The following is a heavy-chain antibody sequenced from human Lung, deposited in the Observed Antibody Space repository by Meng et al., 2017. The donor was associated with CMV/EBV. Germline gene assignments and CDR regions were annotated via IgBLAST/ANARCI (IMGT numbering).Heavy chain of an antibody. Sequence: SSKLWTWVRQVPWKRLEWIGEIYHSRSTNYNTSLKSRVTISVDKFKNQFSLKLGSVTAADTAVYYCARIERRRILKYCGSDCSTTDYWGQGTLVTVSS. V-gene: IGHV4-4*02. CDR3: ARIERRRILKYCGSDCSTTDY. CDR1: SSKL. J-gene: IGHJ4*02. CDR2: IYHSRST. D-gene: IGHD2-21*02.